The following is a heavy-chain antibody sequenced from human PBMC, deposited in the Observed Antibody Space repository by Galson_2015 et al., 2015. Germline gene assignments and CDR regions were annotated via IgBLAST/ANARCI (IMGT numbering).Heavy chain of an antibody. CDR3: ARVGFDYGDYDTTEYFQH. J-gene: IGHJ1*01. CDR1: GFTFSSYS. Sequence: SLRLSCAASGFTFSSYSMNWVRQAPGKGLEWVSSISSSSSYIYYADSVKGRFTISRDNAKNSLYLQMNSLRAEDTAVYYCARVGFDYGDYDTTEYFQHWGQGTLVTVSS. V-gene: IGHV3-21*01. D-gene: IGHD4-17*01. CDR2: ISSSSSYI.